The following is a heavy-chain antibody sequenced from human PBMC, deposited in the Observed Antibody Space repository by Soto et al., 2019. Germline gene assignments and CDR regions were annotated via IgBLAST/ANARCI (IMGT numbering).Heavy chain of an antibody. V-gene: IGHV6-1*01. J-gene: IGHJ5*01. CDR1: VDSVSSKSAT. CDR3: TRALSGSYDS. CDR2: TYYRSKWST. Sequence: SQTLSLTCAISVDSVSSKSATWNWIIQSPSRGLEWLGRTYYRSKWSTDYAVSVRSRITINPDTSKNQFSLQLNSVTPEDTAVYYCTRALSGSYDSWGQGTLVTGSS. D-gene: IGHD1-26*01.